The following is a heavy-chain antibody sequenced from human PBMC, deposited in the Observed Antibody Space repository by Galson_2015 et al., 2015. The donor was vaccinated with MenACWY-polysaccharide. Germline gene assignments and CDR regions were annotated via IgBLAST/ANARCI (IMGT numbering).Heavy chain of an antibody. CDR2: INTYNGIT. Sequence: SVKVSCKASGYTFPNSGITWVRQAPGQGLEWMGWINTYNGITSYAQKLQDRVTMTTDTSKSTAYMDLRSLRSDDTAVYYSARGAGYYYYMDVWGKGTTVTVSS. CDR1: GYTFPNSG. V-gene: IGHV1-18*01. J-gene: IGHJ6*03. CDR3: ARGAGYYYYMDV.